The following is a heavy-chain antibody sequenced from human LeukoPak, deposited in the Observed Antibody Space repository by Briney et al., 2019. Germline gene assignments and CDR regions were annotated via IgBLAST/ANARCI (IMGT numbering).Heavy chain of an antibody. V-gene: IGHV4-34*01. CDR3: ARVFGSGSLGGD. J-gene: IGHJ4*02. CDR1: GGSFSGYY. D-gene: IGHD3-22*01. CDR2: INNSGST. Sequence: SETLSLTCAVYGGSFSGYYWSWIRQPPGKGLEWIGEINNSGSTNYNPSLKSRVTISVDTSKNQFSLKLSSVTAADTAVYYCARVFGSGSLGGDWGQGTLVTVSS.